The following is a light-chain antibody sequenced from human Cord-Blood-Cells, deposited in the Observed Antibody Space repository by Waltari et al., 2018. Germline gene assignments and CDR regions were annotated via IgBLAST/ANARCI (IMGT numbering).Light chain of an antibody. CDR2: GAS. Sequence: EIVLTQSPGTLSLSPGERATLSCRASQSVSSSYLAWYQQKPGQAHRLLIYGASSSATGIPDRFIGSGSGTDFTLTISRLEPEDFAVYYCQQYGSSPFTFGPGTKVDIK. CDR3: QQYGSSPFT. CDR1: QSVSSSY. J-gene: IGKJ3*01. V-gene: IGKV3-20*01.